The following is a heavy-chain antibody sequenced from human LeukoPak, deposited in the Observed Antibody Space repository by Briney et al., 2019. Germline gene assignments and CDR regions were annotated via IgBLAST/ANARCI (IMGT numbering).Heavy chain of an antibody. D-gene: IGHD6-19*01. CDR2: INTDGTGT. J-gene: IGHJ4*02. CDR1: GFTFSKYW. Sequence: GGSLRLSCAASGFTFSKYWMLWVRQAPGKGLESVSRINTDGTGTTYADSVKGRFTVSRDNADNTMFLQMNSVRDEDTAVYYCATKQWLAPPPDSWGQGTPVTVSS. CDR3: ATKQWLAPPPDS. V-gene: IGHV3-74*01.